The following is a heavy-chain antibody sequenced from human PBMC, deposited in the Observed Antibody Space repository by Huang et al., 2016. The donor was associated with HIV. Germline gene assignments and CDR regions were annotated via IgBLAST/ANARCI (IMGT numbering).Heavy chain of an antibody. CDR3: ARHREGPVAYYSGWGSHLNYMDV. Sequence: QLLLQESGPGLVTPSEALALTCAVSGGSIRSRDYHWGWIRQPPGKGLEWIGRIFYKGSTHYSPPLKSRVTIAVDTSKNLFFLNLTSMTAADTAVYYCARHREGPVAYYSGWGSHLNYMDVWGRGRTVVVSS. CDR2: IFYKGST. J-gene: IGHJ6*03. D-gene: IGHD3-10*01. V-gene: IGHV4-39*01. CDR1: GGSIRSRDYH.